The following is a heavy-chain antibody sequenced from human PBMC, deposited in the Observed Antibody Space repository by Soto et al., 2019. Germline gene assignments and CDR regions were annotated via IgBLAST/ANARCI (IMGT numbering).Heavy chain of an antibody. D-gene: IGHD2-2*01. CDR3: ARGLGYCSSTRCYGGAALDI. CDR2: INHSGST. Sequence: PSETLSLTCAVYGGSFSGYYWSWIRQPPGKGLEWIGEINHSGSTNYNPSLKSRVTISVDTSKNQFSLKLSSVTAADTAVYYCARGLGYCSSTRCYGGAALDIWRQGTMVTVSS. V-gene: IGHV4-34*01. CDR1: GGSFSGYY. J-gene: IGHJ3*02.